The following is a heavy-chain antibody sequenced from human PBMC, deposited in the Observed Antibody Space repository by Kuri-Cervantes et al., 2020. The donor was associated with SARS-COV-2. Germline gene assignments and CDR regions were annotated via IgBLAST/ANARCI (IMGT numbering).Heavy chain of an antibody. J-gene: IGHJ5*02. CDR2: ISGSGDSV. D-gene: IGHD4-11*01. Sequence: GGSLRLSCVTSGFTFSSYAMTWVRQAPGKGLEWVSAISGSGDSVYFADSVKGRFTISRDNSKNTLYLQMNSLRAEDTAVYYCARDRSNYKGNNWFDPWGQGTLVTVSS. CDR1: GFTFSSYA. CDR3: ARDRSNYKGNNWFDP. V-gene: IGHV3-23*01.